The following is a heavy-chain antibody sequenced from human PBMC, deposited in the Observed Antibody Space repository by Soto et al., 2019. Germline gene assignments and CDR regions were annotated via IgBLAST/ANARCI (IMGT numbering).Heavy chain of an antibody. Sequence: SETLSLTCAVSGGFISNSIWWTWVRQPPGKGLEWIGEIFHSGSTNYSPSLKSRVTISVDKSKNHFSLKLSSVTAADTAVYYCARLSGSPNRRLYYGMDVWGQGTTVTVSS. J-gene: IGHJ6*02. CDR3: ARLSGSPNRRLYYGMDV. D-gene: IGHD1-26*01. CDR2: IFHSGST. V-gene: IGHV4-4*02. CDR1: GGFISNSIW.